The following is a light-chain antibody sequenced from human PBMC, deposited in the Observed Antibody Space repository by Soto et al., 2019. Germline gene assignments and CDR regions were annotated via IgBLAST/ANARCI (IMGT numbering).Light chain of an antibody. CDR1: QGISSY. CDR2: AAS. Sequence: IQLTHSPSSLSASVGYRVTITCRASQGISSYLAWYQQKPGKAPKLLIYAASTLQSGVPSRFSGSGSGTDFTLTISSLQPEDFATYYCQQLNSYPRTFGQGTRLEIK. V-gene: IGKV1-9*01. CDR3: QQLNSYPRT. J-gene: IGKJ5*01.